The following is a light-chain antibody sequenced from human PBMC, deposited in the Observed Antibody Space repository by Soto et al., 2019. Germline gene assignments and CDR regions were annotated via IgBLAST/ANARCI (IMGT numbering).Light chain of an antibody. Sequence: DIQMTQSPYSPSASVGDRVGVTCWASQSISNYLIWYQQIPGKAPKLLIYGASSLQSGVPSRFSGSGSVTDFTLTICSLQPEDFATYYCQQSYSTPRTFGQGTMVGIK. CDR1: QSISNY. J-gene: IGKJ1*01. CDR2: GAS. CDR3: QQSYSTPRT. V-gene: IGKV1-39*01.